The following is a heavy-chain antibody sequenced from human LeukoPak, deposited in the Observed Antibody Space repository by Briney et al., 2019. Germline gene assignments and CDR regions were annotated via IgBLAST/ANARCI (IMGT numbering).Heavy chain of an antibody. Sequence: GGSLRLSCAASGFTFSSYAMSWVRQAPGKGLEWVSGISGSGGSTFYAGSVKGRFTISRDNSKNTLYVEINNLRAEDTAVYYCAKDEALIAVAGLDYWGQGTLVTVSS. CDR3: AKDEALIAVAGLDY. CDR1: GFTFSSYA. J-gene: IGHJ4*02. V-gene: IGHV3-23*01. CDR2: ISGSGGST. D-gene: IGHD6-19*01.